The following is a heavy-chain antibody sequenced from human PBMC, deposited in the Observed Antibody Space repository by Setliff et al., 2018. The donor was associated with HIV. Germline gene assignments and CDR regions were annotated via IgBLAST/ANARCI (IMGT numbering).Heavy chain of an antibody. CDR2: MSAYSGDT. J-gene: IGHJ3*02. Sequence: GASVKVSCKASGYTFTAYGITWVRQAPGQGLEWMGWMSAYSGDTKYAQKIQGRVNMTRDTSTDTAYVELGSLRFDDTALYYCGRGYYYDKTGYGIFDIWGQGTVVTVSS. V-gene: IGHV1-18*04. CDR1: GYTFTAYG. CDR3: GRGYYYDKTGYGIFDI. D-gene: IGHD3-22*01.